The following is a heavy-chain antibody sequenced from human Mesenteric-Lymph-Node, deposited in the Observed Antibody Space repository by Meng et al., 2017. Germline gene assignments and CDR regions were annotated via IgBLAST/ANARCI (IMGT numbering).Heavy chain of an antibody. CDR3: ATGNHIFITMVRGVIWPYPFNY. CDR1: GFTFSSYD. V-gene: IGHV3-13*03. CDR2: IGTAGDT. D-gene: IGHD3-10*01. J-gene: IGHJ4*02. Sequence: GGSLRLSCAACGFTFSSYDMHWVRQATGKGLEWVSAIGTAGDTYYPGSVKGQFTISRENAKNSLYLQMNSLRAEDTAVYYCATGNHIFITMVRGVIWPYPFNYWGRGTLVTVSS.